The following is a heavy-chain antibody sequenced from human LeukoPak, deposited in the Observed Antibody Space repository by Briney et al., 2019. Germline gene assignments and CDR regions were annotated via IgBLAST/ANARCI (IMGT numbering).Heavy chain of an antibody. V-gene: IGHV3-30*04. CDR1: GFRFISYT. J-gene: IGHJ4*02. CDR2: MSYDGSHK. CDR3: ARDVGGYAFDY. D-gene: IGHD5-12*01. Sequence: GSSLRLSCVASGFRFISYTMHWVRQAPGKGLEWVAVMSYDGSHKYLAASVKGRFTISRDNSKNTLYLQMNSLRVEDTAIYYCARDVGGYAFDYWGQGTLVTVSS.